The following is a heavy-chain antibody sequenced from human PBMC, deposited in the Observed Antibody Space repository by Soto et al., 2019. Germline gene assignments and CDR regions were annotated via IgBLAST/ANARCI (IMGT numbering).Heavy chain of an antibody. Sequence: GAPVKVSCKASGFTFSNYGFRWGRQAPGQRADWMGWISAYNGNTNYAQKLQGRVTMTTDTSTSTAYMELRSLRSDDTAVYYCARLSPTYYYDSSGYRVFDYWGQGTLVTVSS. CDR1: GFTFSNYG. V-gene: IGHV1-18*01. D-gene: IGHD3-22*01. CDR2: ISAYNGNT. CDR3: ARLSPTYYYDSSGYRVFDY. J-gene: IGHJ4*02.